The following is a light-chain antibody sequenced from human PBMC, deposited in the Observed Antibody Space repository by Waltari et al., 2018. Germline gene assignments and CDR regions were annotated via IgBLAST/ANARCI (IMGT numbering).Light chain of an antibody. CDR3: CSYVGPNTFWV. CDR2: DIN. CDR1: SSDVGCYNS. V-gene: IGLV2-11*01. J-gene: IGLJ3*02. Sequence: QSALTQPPSVSGSPGQSVTISCTGTSSDVGCYNSVSWYQQDPGKAPKLMIYDINKRPSGVPDRFSGSKSGNTASLTISGVQAEDEADYYCCSYVGPNTFWVFGGGTKLTVL.